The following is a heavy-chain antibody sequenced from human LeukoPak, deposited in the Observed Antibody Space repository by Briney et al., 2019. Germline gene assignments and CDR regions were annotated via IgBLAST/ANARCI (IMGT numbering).Heavy chain of an antibody. V-gene: IGHV1-18*01. J-gene: IGHJ6*02. CDR2: ISAYNGNT. CDR3: ARDYDAFLIVATSMDV. Sequence: GASVKVSCKASGYTFTSYGISWVRQAPGQGLEWMGWISAYNGNTNYAQKLQGRVTMTTDTSTSTAYMELRSLRSDDTAVYYCARDYDAFLIVATSMDVWGQGTTVTVSS. D-gene: IGHD5-12*01. CDR1: GYTFTSYG.